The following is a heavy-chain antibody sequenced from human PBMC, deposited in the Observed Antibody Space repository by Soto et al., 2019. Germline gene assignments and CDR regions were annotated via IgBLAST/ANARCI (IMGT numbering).Heavy chain of an antibody. CDR3: ATLSNDVWSGRNNWCDP. CDR1: GYALTELS. V-gene: IGHV1-24*01. CDR2: FDPEDGET. D-gene: IGHD3-3*01. Sequence: ASVKVSCKVSGYALTELSMHWVRQAPGKGLEWMGGFDPEDGETIYAQKFQGRVTMTEDTSTDTAYMELSSLRSEDTAVHYCATLSNDVWSGRNNWCDPWGKPTRGLVSP. J-gene: IGHJ5*02.